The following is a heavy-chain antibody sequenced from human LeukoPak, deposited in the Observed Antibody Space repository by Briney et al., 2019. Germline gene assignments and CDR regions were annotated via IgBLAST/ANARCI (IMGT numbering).Heavy chain of an antibody. CDR2: INHSGST. J-gene: IGHJ4*02. Sequence: PSETLSLTCTVSGGSVSSGSYYWSWIRQPPGKGLEWIGEINHSGSTNYNPSLKSRVTISVDTSKNQFSLKLSSVTAADTAVYYCARGRPISRGYSYVTYYFDYWGQGTLVTVSS. CDR3: ARGRPISRGYSYVTYYFDY. V-gene: IGHV4-61*01. D-gene: IGHD5-18*01. CDR1: GGSVSSGSYY.